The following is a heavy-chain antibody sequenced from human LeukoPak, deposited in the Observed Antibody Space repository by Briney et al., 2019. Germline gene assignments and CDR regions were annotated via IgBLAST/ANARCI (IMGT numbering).Heavy chain of an antibody. J-gene: IGHJ4*02. Sequence: GRSLRLSCAASGFTFSSYAMHWVRQAPGKGLEWVAVISYDGSNKYYADSVKGRFTISRGNSKNTLYLQMNSLRAEDTAVYYCARAGSGWYLDYWGQGTLVAVSS. CDR3: ARAGSGWYLDY. D-gene: IGHD6-19*01. CDR1: GFTFSSYA. V-gene: IGHV3-30*04. CDR2: ISYDGSNK.